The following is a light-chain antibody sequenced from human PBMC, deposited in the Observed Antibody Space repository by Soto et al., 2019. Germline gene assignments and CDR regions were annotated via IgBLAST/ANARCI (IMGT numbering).Light chain of an antibody. CDR1: QTIYSN. Sequence: IVITQSPATLSVSPGERATLSCRAGQTIYSNVAWYQQRPCQAPRLLIYRASTRATGVPARFSGSGSGTEFTLTISGLQSEDFALYYCQQYQNLWTFGQGTKVEIK. V-gene: IGKV3-15*01. CDR3: QQYQNLWT. CDR2: RAS. J-gene: IGKJ1*01.